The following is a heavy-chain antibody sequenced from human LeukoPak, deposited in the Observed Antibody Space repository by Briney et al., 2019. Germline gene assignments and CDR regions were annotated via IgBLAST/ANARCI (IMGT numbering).Heavy chain of an antibody. CDR2: IYSGGST. CDR1: GFTVSSNY. Sequence: GGSLRLSCAASGFTVSSNYMSWVRQAPGKGLEWVSVIYSGGSTYYADSVKGRFTISRDNSKNTLYLQMNSLRAEDTAVYYCAKGRDRGYSYGYSDYWGQGTLVTVSS. V-gene: IGHV3-53*01. CDR3: AKGRDRGYSYGYSDY. D-gene: IGHD5-18*01. J-gene: IGHJ4*02.